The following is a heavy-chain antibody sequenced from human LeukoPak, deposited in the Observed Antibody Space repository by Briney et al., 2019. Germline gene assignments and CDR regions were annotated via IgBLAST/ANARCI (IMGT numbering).Heavy chain of an antibody. Sequence: SETLSFTCTVSGASISSGTYSWRRIRQPPGEGLEWIGYIYHTGSTYYNPSLKGRVTISVDRSKNQFSLNLNFVTAADTALYYCARGDGSGSGRWFDPWGQGTLITVSS. CDR1: GASISSGTYS. CDR3: ARGDGSGSGRWFDP. D-gene: IGHD3-10*01. CDR2: IYHTGST. J-gene: IGHJ5*02. V-gene: IGHV4-30-2*01.